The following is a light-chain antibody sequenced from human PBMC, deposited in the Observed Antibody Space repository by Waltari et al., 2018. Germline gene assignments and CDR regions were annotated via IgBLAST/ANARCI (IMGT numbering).Light chain of an antibody. Sequence: DIVMTQSPDSLAVSLGERATINCKSSQSVLYSSNNKNYLPWYQQKPGQPPKGIISWASFRESGVPGRFSGSGSETDFTLTISSLQAEDVAVYYCQQYYSTPPYTFGQGTKLEIK. J-gene: IGKJ2*01. V-gene: IGKV4-1*01. CDR3: QQYYSTPPYT. CDR1: QSVLYSSNNKNY. CDR2: WAS.